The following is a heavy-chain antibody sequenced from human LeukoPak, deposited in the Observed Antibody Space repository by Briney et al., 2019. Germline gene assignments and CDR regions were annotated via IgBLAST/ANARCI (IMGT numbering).Heavy chain of an antibody. V-gene: IGHV4-34*01. CDR3: ARRSLYDFWSGYYLNE. Sequence: SETLSLTCTVSGGSITAGGYFWSWIRQPPGKGLEWIGEINHSGSTNYNPSLKSRVTISVDTSKNQFSLKLSSVTAADTAVYYCARRSLYDFWSGYYLNEWGQGTLVTVSS. CDR1: GGSITAGGYF. D-gene: IGHD3-3*01. CDR2: INHSGST. J-gene: IGHJ4*02.